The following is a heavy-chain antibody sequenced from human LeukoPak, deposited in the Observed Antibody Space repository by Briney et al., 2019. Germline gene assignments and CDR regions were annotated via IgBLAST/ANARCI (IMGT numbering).Heavy chain of an antibody. Sequence: SVKVSCKASGGTFSSYAISGVGQAPGQGLEWMGRIISIFGTANYAQKFQGRVTITTDESRSTAYMVLSGLRSEDTAVYYCARGDNVVVPASTVPRGPMYYFDYWGQGTVVTVSS. D-gene: IGHD2-2*01. V-gene: IGHV1-69*05. J-gene: IGHJ4*02. CDR1: GGTFSSYA. CDR2: IISIFGTA. CDR3: ARGDNVVVPASTVPRGPMYYFDY.